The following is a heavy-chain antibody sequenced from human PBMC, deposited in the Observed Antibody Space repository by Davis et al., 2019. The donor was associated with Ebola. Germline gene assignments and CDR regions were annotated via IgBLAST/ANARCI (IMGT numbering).Heavy chain of an antibody. D-gene: IGHD3-9*01. CDR2: IKQDGSEK. Sequence: GGSLRLSCAASGFTFDDYAMTWVRQAPGKGLEWVANIKQDGSEKYYVDSVKGRFTTSRDNARNSLYLQMNSLRTEDTAVYYCANGNFDWVARYYYGMDVWGQGTTVTVSS. CDR1: GFTFDDYA. V-gene: IGHV3-7*01. J-gene: IGHJ6*02. CDR3: ANGNFDWVARYYYGMDV.